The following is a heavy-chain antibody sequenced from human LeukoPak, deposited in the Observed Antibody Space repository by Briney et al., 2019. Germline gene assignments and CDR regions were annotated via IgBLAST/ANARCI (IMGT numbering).Heavy chain of an antibody. CDR1: GYTFTTSG. Sequence: ASVKVSCKASGYTFTTSGINWVRQAPGQGLEWMGCINVYNGNTNYAQEFQGRITMTRDTSTSTAYMELRSLKSDDTAVYYCARGLVVPAAMGEFDYWGQGTLIAVSS. V-gene: IGHV1-18*01. CDR3: ARGLVVPAAMGEFDY. CDR2: INVYNGNT. J-gene: IGHJ4*02. D-gene: IGHD2-2*01.